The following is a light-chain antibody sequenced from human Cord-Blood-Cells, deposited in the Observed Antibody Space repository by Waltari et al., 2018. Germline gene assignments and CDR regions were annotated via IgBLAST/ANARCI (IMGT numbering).Light chain of an antibody. Sequence: ELVLTQSPGTLSLSPGERATLSCRASQSVSSSYLAWYQQKTGQAPRLLNYGASSRATGIPGRFSGSGSGTDFTLTISRLEPEDFAVYYCQQYGSSPRTFGQGTKVEIK. CDR3: QQYGSSPRT. J-gene: IGKJ1*01. CDR1: QSVSSSY. V-gene: IGKV3-20*01. CDR2: GAS.